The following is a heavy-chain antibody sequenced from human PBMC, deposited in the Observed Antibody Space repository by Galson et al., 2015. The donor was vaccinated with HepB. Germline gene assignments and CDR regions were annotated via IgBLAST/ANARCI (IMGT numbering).Heavy chain of an antibody. V-gene: IGHV3-11*06. Sequence: SLRLSCAASGFTFSDYYMSWIRQAPGKGLEWVSNISSSSSYTNYADSVKGRFTISRDNAKNSLYLQMNSLRAEDTAVYYCARDPPRITYYGMDVWGQGTTVTVSS. D-gene: IGHD3-16*01. J-gene: IGHJ6*02. CDR3: ARDPPRITYYGMDV. CDR1: GFTFSDYY. CDR2: ISSSSSYT.